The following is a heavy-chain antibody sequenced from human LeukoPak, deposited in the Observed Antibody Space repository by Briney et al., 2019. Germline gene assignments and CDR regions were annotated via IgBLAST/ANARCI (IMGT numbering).Heavy chain of an antibody. CDR1: GYTFTSYG. Sequence: ASVKVSCKASGYTFTSYGISWVRQAPGQGLERMGWISAYNGNTNYAQKLQGRVTMTTDTSTSTDYMELRSLRSDDTAVYYCARERHYDFWGGYSLHYYGMDVWGQGTTVTVSS. V-gene: IGHV1-18*01. CDR3: ARERHYDFWGGYSLHYYGMDV. D-gene: IGHD3-3*01. CDR2: ISAYNGNT. J-gene: IGHJ6*02.